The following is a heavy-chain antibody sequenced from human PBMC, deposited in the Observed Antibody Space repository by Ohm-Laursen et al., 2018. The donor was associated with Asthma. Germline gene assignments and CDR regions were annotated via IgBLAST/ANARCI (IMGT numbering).Heavy chain of an antibody. D-gene: IGHD1-26*01. CDR2: ISSSSSYI. Sequence: SLRLSCAASGFTFSSYSMNWVRQAPGKGLEWVSSISSSSSYIYYADSAKGRFTISRDNAKNSLYLQMNSLRAEDTAVYYCARDRVGATSGFVVYWGQGTLVTVSS. CDR1: GFTFSSYS. V-gene: IGHV3-21*01. J-gene: IGHJ4*02. CDR3: ARDRVGATSGFVVY.